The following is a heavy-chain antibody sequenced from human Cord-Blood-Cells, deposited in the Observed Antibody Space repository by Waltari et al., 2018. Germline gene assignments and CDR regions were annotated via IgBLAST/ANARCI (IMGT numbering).Heavy chain of an antibody. CDR2: ISWNSGSI. J-gene: IGHJ6*02. Sequence: QPGRSLRLSCAASGFTFDDYAMHWVRQAPGKGLEWVSGISWNSGSIGYADSVKGRFTISRDNAKNSLYLQMNSLRAEDTALYYCAKDRIAVAGLYYYGMDVWGQGTTVTVSS. D-gene: IGHD6-19*01. V-gene: IGHV3-9*01. CDR3: AKDRIAVAGLYYYGMDV. CDR1: GFTFDDYA.